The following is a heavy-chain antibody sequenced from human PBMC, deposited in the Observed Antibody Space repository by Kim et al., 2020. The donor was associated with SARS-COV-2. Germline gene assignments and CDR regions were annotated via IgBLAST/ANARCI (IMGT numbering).Heavy chain of an antibody. Sequence: SVKVSCKASGGTFSSYAISWVRQAPGQGLEWMGGIIPIFGTANYAQKFQGRVTITADESTSTAYMELSSLRSEDTAVYYCARERDGYKSEYYYYGMDAWGQGTTVTVSS. CDR3: ARERDGYKSEYYYYGMDA. J-gene: IGHJ6*02. D-gene: IGHD5-12*01. CDR2: IIPIFGTA. V-gene: IGHV1-69*13. CDR1: GGTFSSYA.